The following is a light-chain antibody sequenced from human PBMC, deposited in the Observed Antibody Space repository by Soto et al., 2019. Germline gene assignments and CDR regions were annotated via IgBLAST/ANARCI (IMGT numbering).Light chain of an antibody. CDR2: LND. CDR1: SSNIGSNY. CDR3: AAWDDSLNDYV. Sequence: QSALTQPPSASGTPGQRVTISCSGSSSNIGSNYVYWYQQLPGAAPKLLIYLNDQRPSGVPDRFSGSKSGTSASLAISGLRSEDEAEYFCAAWDDSLNDYVFGTGTKLTVL. V-gene: IGLV1-47*02. J-gene: IGLJ1*01.